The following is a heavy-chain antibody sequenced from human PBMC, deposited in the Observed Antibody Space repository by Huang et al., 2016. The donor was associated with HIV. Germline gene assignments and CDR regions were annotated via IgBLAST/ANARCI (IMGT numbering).Heavy chain of an antibody. CDR1: GFTFSNFG. Sequence: QVQLVESGGGVVQPGRSLRLSCAASGFTFSNFGIHWVRQAPGKGLEWVAIMSYDGNNKYYVDSANGRFTISRDNSKNTVYLQMNSLEAEDTAVFFCAKSPYDSSGYFHYEYFQHWGQGTLVTVSS. J-gene: IGHJ1*01. V-gene: IGHV3-30*18. CDR3: AKSPYDSSGYFHYEYFQH. CDR2: MSYDGNNK. D-gene: IGHD3-22*01.